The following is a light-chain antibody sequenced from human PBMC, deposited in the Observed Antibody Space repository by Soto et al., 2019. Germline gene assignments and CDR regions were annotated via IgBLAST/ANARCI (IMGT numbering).Light chain of an antibody. CDR1: QSVLYSSNNKNY. CDR3: QQYYSTPLT. CDR2: WAS. J-gene: IGKJ4*01. V-gene: IGKV4-1*01. Sequence: DIEMTQSPDSLAVFLGERATINCKSSQSVLYSSNNKNYLAWFQQKPGQPPKLLIYWASTRESGVPDRFSGSGSGTDFTLTISSLQAEDVAVYYCQQYYSTPLTFGGGTKVEIK.